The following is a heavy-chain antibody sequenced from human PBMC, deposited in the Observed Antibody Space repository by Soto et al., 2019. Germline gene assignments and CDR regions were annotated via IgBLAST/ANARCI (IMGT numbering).Heavy chain of an antibody. CDR3: ARGGPYSSSEVDY. Sequence: PGGSLRLSCAASGFTFSSYWMHWVRQAPGKGLVWVSRVNGDGSSTSYADSVKGRFTISRDNAENTLYLQMDSLRVEDTAVYYCARGGPYSSSEVDYWGQGTLVTVSS. V-gene: IGHV3-74*01. CDR2: VNGDGSST. J-gene: IGHJ4*02. CDR1: GFTFSSYW. D-gene: IGHD6-6*01.